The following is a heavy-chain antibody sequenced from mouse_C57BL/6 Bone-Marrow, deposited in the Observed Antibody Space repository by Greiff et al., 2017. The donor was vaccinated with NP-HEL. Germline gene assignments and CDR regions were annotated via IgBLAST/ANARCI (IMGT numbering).Heavy chain of an antibody. J-gene: IGHJ3*01. CDR1: GYTFTSYG. CDR2: IYPRSGNT. Sequence: SGAELARPGASVKLSCKASGYTFTSYGISWVKQRTGQGLEWIGEIYPRSGNTYYNEKFKGKATLTADKSSSTAYMELRSLTSEDSAVYFCARWRYHAWFAYWGQGTLVTVSA. V-gene: IGHV1-81*01. D-gene: IGHD2-14*01. CDR3: ARWRYHAWFAY.